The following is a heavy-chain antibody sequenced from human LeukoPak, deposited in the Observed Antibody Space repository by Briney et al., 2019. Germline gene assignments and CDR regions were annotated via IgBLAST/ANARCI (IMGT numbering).Heavy chain of an antibody. CDR2: ISSTSRTI. Sequence: GGSLRLSCAASGFTFSRYSMNWVRQAPGKGLEWVSYISSTSRTIYYADSVKGRFTISRDNAKNSLYLQMNSLRAEDTAVYYCARNYYDSIGFDPWGQGTLVTVSS. D-gene: IGHD3-22*01. V-gene: IGHV3-48*04. CDR1: GFTFSRYS. J-gene: IGHJ5*02. CDR3: ARNYYDSIGFDP.